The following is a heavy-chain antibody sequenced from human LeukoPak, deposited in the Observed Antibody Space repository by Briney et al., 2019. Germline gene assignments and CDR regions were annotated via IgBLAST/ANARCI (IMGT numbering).Heavy chain of an antibody. CDR2: IYTSGST. CDR1: GGSISSGSYH. V-gene: IGHV4-61*02. D-gene: IGHD2-21*01. Sequence: PSQTLSLTCTVSGGSISSGSYHWSWIRQPAGKGLEWIGRIYTSGSTNYNPSLKSRVTISVDTSKNQFSLKLSSVTAADTAVYYCAGERVMNFDYWGQGTLVTVSS. J-gene: IGHJ4*02. CDR3: AGERVMNFDY.